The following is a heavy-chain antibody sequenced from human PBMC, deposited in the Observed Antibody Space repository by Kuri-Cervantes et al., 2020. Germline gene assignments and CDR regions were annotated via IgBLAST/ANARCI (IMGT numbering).Heavy chain of an antibody. CDR3: ATGGHYYDPLVGDY. Sequence: GGSLRLSCAASGFTVSSNYMSWVRQAPGKGLEWVSVIYSGGSTYYADSVKGRFTISRDNSKNTLYLQMNSLGAEDTAVYYCATGGHYYDPLVGDYWGQGTLVTVSS. V-gene: IGHV3-66*02. J-gene: IGHJ4*02. D-gene: IGHD3-22*01. CDR1: GFTVSSNY. CDR2: IYSGGST.